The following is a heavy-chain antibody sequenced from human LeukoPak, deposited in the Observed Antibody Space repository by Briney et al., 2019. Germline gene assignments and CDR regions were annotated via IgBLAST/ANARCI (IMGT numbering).Heavy chain of an antibody. CDR1: GGSFSGYY. CDR2: INHSGST. J-gene: IGHJ4*02. V-gene: IGHV4-34*01. Sequence: SETLSLTCAVYGGSFSGYYWSWIRQPPGKGLEWIGEINHSGSTNYNPSLKSRVTISVHTSKNQFSLKLSSVTAADTAVYYCASARIGGDDCYSVWGQGTLVTVSS. D-gene: IGHD2-21*02. CDR3: ASARIGGDDCYSV.